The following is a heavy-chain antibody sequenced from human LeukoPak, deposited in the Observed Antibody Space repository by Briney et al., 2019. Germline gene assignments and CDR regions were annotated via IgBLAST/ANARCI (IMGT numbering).Heavy chain of an antibody. V-gene: IGHV1-2*02. D-gene: IGHD3-3*01. J-gene: IGHJ1*01. CDR2: INPNSGGT. CDR1: GYTFTGYY. Sequence: ASVKVSCKASGYTFTGYYMHWVRQAPGQGLEWMGWINPNSGGTNYAQKFPGRVTMTRDTSSSTAYMELSRLRSDDTAVYYCARGHRITIFGGPLGYFQHWGQGTLVTVSS. CDR3: ARGHRITIFGGPLGYFQH.